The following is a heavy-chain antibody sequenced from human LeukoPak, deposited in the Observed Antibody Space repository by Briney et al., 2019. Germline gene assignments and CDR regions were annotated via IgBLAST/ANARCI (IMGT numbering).Heavy chain of an antibody. J-gene: IGHJ4*02. CDR2: FSGSGGST. CDR3: AKSLYDSSGYYYGILGAPFDY. D-gene: IGHD3-22*01. V-gene: IGHV3-23*01. CDR1: GFTFSSYA. Sequence: GGSLRLSCAASGFTFSSYAMSWVRQAPGKGLEWVSAFSGSGGSTYYADSVKGRFTISRDNSKNTLYLQMNSLRAEDTAVYYCAKSLYDSSGYYYGILGAPFDYWGQGTLVTVSS.